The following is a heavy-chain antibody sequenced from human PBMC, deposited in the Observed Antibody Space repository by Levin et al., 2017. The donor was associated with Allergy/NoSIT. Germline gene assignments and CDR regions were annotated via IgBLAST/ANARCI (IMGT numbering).Heavy chain of an antibody. Sequence: SETLSLTCTVSGGSISSSSYYWGWIRQPPGKGLEWIGSIYYSGSTYYNPSLKSRVTISVDTSKNQFSLKLSSVTAADTAVYYCASLLWFGEAFNWFDPWGQGTLVTVSS. CDR2: IYYSGST. CDR1: GGSISSSSYY. D-gene: IGHD3-10*01. CDR3: ASLLWFGEAFNWFDP. V-gene: IGHV4-39*01. J-gene: IGHJ5*02.